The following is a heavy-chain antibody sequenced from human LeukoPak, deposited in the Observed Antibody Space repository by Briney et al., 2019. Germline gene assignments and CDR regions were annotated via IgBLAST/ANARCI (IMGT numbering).Heavy chain of an antibody. CDR2: ISYDGSNK. Sequence: GRSLRLSCAASGFTFSSYGMHWVRQAPGKGLEWVAVISYDGSNKYYADSVKGRFTISRDNSKNTLYLQMNSLRAEDTAVYYCAEEGAVDSSWYNWFDPWGQGTLVTVSS. V-gene: IGHV3-30*18. D-gene: IGHD6-13*01. J-gene: IGHJ5*02. CDR3: AEEGAVDSSWYNWFDP. CDR1: GFTFSSYG.